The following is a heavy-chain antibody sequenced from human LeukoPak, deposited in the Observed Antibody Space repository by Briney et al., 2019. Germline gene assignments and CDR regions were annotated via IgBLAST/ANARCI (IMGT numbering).Heavy chain of an antibody. J-gene: IGHJ4*02. CDR1: GFTFSSYA. D-gene: IGHD3-22*01. CDR2: ISYDGSNK. V-gene: IGHV3-30-3*01. Sequence: GGSLRLSCAASGFTFSSYAMHWVRQAPGKGLEWVAVISYDGSNKYYADSVKGRFTISRDNSKNTLYLQMNSPRAVDTAVYYCARRGWGYYDSSGYYLNYYFDYWGQGTLVTVSS. CDR3: ARRGWGYYDSSGYYLNYYFDY.